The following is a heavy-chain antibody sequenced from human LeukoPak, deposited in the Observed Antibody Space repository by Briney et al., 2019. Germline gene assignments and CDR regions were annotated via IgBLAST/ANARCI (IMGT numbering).Heavy chain of an antibody. Sequence: PGGSLRLSCAASGFTFSSYSMNWVRQAPGKGLEWVSSISSSSSYIYYADSVKGRFTISRDNAKNSLYLQMSSLRAEDTAVYYCASKQRGSFFAMDVWGKGTTVTVSS. D-gene: IGHD3-16*01. CDR2: ISSSSSYI. V-gene: IGHV3-21*01. CDR3: ASKQRGSFFAMDV. J-gene: IGHJ6*03. CDR1: GFTFSSYS.